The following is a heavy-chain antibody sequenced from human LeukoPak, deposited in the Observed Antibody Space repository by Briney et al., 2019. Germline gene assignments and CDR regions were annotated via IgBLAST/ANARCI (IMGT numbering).Heavy chain of an antibody. V-gene: IGHV3-7*01. Sequence: PGGSLRLSCAGSGFIFNSHWMTWVRQAPGMGLEWVGNIRQDGNEKFYGESVRGRLTISRDNAKNSLYLQLNSLRAEDTAIYYCARVRTEWYIDLWGRGTLVTVSP. J-gene: IGHJ2*01. CDR2: IRQDGNEK. CDR1: GFIFNSHW. D-gene: IGHD2-8*02. CDR3: ARVRTEWYIDL.